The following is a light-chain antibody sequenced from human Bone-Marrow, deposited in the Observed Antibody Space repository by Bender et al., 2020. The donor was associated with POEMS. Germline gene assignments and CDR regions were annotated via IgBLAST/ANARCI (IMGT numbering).Light chain of an antibody. CDR2: DVS. J-gene: IGLJ3*02. CDR3: CSYAGSSIWV. CDR1: SSDVGGYNY. Sequence: QSALTQPASVSGSPGQSITISCTGTSSDVGGYNYVSWYQQHPGRAPKLVISDVSKRPSGVSNRFSGSKSDNTASLTISGLQAEDEADFYCCSYAGSSIWVFGGGTKLTVL. V-gene: IGLV2-23*02.